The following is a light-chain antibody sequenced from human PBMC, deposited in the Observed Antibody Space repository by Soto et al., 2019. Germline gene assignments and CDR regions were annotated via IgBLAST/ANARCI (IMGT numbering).Light chain of an antibody. CDR1: QSVGSY. CDR3: QQRSNWPPEIT. Sequence: EIVMTQSPATLSVSLGDRATLSCRASQSVGSYLAWYQQKPGQAPRLLIYGASTRATGIPARFSGSGSETDFTLTISSLQSEDFAVYYCQQRSNWPPEITFGQGTRLEIK. CDR2: GAS. J-gene: IGKJ5*01. V-gene: IGKV3-15*01.